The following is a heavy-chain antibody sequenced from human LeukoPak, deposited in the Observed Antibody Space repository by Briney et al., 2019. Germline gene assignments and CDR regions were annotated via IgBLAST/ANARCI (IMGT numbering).Heavy chain of an antibody. CDR3: ASGPGYCSSTSCSNPFDY. V-gene: IGHV1-69*01. D-gene: IGHD2-2*01. CDR1: GGTFSSYA. CDR2: IIPIFGTA. J-gene: IGHJ4*02. Sequence: GASVKVSCKASGGTFSSYAISWVRQAPGQGLEWMGGIIPIFGTANYAQKFQGRVTITADESTSTAYMELSSLRSEDTAVYYCASGPGYCSSTSCSNPFDYWGQGTLVTVSS.